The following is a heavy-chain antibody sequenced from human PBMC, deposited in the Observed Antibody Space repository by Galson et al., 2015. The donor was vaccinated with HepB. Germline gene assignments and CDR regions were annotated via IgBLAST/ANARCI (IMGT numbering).Heavy chain of an antibody. CDR1: GFTFGSFG. J-gene: IGHJ4*02. V-gene: IGHV3-30*18. CDR2: ISHDGYNA. D-gene: IGHD6-19*01. CDR3: AKGGVSWLVLFD. Sequence: SLRLSCAASGFTFGSFGMHWVRQAPGKGLEWVAVISHDGYNAHYADSVKGRFTISRDNSKNTLLLQMNSLRAEDTAVYYCAKGGVSWLVLFDWGQGTLVTGSS.